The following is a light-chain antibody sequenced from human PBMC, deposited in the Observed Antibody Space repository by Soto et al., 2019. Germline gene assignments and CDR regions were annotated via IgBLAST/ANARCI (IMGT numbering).Light chain of an antibody. V-gene: IGKV1-5*03. CDR1: QLIRIG. J-gene: IGKJ1*01. CDR3: QHYNSYSEA. CDR2: KAS. Sequence: DIQMTQSPSTLSGAVVDKVTSICRPSQLIRIGLAWYQQKPGKAPKLLIYKASTLKSGVPSRFSGSGSGTEFTLTISSLQPDDFATYYCQHYNSYSEAFGQGTKVELK.